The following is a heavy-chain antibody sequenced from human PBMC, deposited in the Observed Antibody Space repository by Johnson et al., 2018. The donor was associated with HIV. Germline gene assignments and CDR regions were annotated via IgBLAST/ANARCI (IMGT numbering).Heavy chain of an antibody. CDR2: IGTAGDT. V-gene: IGHV3-13*01. D-gene: IGHD6-6*01. Sequence: EVQLVESGGGLVQPGGSLRLSCAASGFTFSSYDMHWVRQATGKGLEWVSAIGTAGDTYYPGSVKGRFTISRENAKNSLYLQMNSLRAEDTALYYCAKGHTSSSIAPLGIWGQGTMVTVSP. CDR1: GFTFSSYD. CDR3: AKGHTSSSIAPLGI. J-gene: IGHJ3*02.